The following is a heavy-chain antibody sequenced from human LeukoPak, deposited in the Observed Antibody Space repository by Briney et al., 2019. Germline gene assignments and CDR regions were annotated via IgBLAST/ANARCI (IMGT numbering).Heavy chain of an antibody. CDR3: AKNDWGSYSGLDY. D-gene: IGHD3-16*01. J-gene: IGHJ4*02. CDR2: ISGSGGST. V-gene: IGHV3-23*01. Sequence: QPGGSLRFSCAASGFTFSSYAMSWVRQAPGKGLEWVSAISGSGGSTYYADSVKGRFTISRDNSKNTLYLQMNSLRAEDTAVYYCAKNDWGSYSGLDYWGQGTLVTVSS. CDR1: GFTFSSYA.